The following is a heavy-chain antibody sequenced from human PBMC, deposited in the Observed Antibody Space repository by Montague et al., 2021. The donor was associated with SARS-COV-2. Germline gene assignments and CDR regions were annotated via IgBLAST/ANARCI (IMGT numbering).Heavy chain of an antibody. CDR3: ARDVVAAPGTFDY. CDR1: GDSISYFY. D-gene: IGHD6-13*01. Sequence: ETLSLTCTVSGDSISYFYWSWIRQPAGKGLEWIGRVSASGSTNXNPSLNSRVTMSVDTSKKQFSLRLSPVTAADTAVYYCARDVVAAPGTFDYWGQGTLVTVSS. J-gene: IGHJ4*02. V-gene: IGHV4-4*07. CDR2: VSASGST.